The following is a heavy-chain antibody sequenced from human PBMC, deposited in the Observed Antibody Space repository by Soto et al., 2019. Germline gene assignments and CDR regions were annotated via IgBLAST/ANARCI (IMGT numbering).Heavy chain of an antibody. V-gene: IGHV4-30-4*01. CDR3: ARVGYCSGGSCYSSYYFDY. D-gene: IGHD2-15*01. CDR1: GGSISSGDYY. CDR2: IYYSGST. Sequence: TLSLTCAVSGGSISSGDYYWSWIRQPPGKVLGWIGYIYYSGSTYYNPSLKSRVTISVDTSENQFSLKLSSVTAADTAVYYCARVGYCSGGSCYSSYYFDYWGQGTLVTVSS. J-gene: IGHJ4*02.